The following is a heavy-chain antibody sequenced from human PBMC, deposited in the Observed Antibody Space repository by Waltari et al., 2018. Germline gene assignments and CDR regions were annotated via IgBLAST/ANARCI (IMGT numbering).Heavy chain of an antibody. CDR2: IYHSGST. V-gene: IGHV4-38-2*01. CDR3: ARTTADYWYFDH. CDR1: GYSISSGYY. Sequence: QVQLQESGPGLVKPSETLSLTCAVSGYSISSGYYWGWIRQPPGKGLEWIGSIYHSGSTDYNPALKGRGTISVDRSKNQFSLKLSSVTAADTAVYYCARTTADYWYFDHWGRGTLVTVSS. J-gene: IGHJ2*01.